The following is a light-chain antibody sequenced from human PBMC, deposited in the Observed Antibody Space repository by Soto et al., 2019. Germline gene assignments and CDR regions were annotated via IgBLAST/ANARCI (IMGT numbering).Light chain of an antibody. Sequence: IQMTQSPSSLSASVGDRVTISCRASQTISTYLHWYQQKPGKAPKLLIYKASTLKSGVPSRFSGSGSGTEFTLTISSLQPDDFATYYCQHYNSYSEAFGQGTKVDIK. CDR3: QHYNSYSEA. V-gene: IGKV1-5*03. CDR2: KAS. CDR1: QTISTY. J-gene: IGKJ1*01.